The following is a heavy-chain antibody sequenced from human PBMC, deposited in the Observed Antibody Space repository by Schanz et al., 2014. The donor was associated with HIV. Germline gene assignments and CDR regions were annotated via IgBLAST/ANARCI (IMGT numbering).Heavy chain of an antibody. Sequence: QVQLQESGPGLVKPSQTLSLTCTVSGASISSGGYYWSWIRQHLGKGLEWIGYIYYSGSTYYNPSLKSRVTISVDTSKNQFSLNLPLVTAADTAVYYCARGIRPSDRVYVFDDWGQGTLVTVPS. CDR2: IYYSGST. CDR1: GASISSGGYY. D-gene: IGHD2-8*01. J-gene: IGHJ4*02. V-gene: IGHV4-31*03. CDR3: ARGIRPSDRVYVFDD.